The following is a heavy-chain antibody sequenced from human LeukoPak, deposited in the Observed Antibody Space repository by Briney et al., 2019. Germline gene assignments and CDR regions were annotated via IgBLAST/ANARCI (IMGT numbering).Heavy chain of an antibody. CDR3: ARARSYGSGSNWFDP. Sequence: SETLSLTCTVSGGSISSYYWSWIRQPAGKGLEWIGRIYTSGSTNYNPSLKSRVTMSVDTSKNQFSLKLSSVTAADMAVYYCARARSYGSGSNWFDPWGQGTLVTVSS. J-gene: IGHJ5*02. D-gene: IGHD3-10*01. V-gene: IGHV4-4*07. CDR2: IYTSGST. CDR1: GGSISSYY.